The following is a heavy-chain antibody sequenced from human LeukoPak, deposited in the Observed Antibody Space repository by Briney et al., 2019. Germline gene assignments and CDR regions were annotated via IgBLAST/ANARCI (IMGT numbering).Heavy chain of an antibody. Sequence: GRSLRLSCAASGFTFSSYGLHWVRQAPGKGLEWVALIWDDGSNNYYADSVKGRFTISRDNSKNTLSLQMNSLRAEDTAVYYRAKDHSTHYYGSGTYGPRGYSDYWGQGTLVTVSS. D-gene: IGHD3-10*01. J-gene: IGHJ4*02. CDR2: IWDDGSNN. CDR3: AKDHSTHYYGSGTYGPRGYSDY. V-gene: IGHV3-33*06. CDR1: GFTFSSYG.